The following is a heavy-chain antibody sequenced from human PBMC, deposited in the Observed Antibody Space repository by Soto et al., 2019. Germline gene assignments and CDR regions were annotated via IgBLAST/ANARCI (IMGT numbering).Heavy chain of an antibody. V-gene: IGHV3-23*01. CDR1: GFSFSSYA. CDR3: ARDLSWGSNWYYYMDV. J-gene: IGHJ6*03. D-gene: IGHD7-27*01. CDR2: ISGSGGRI. Sequence: GGSLRLSCAVSGFSFSSYAMNWVRQAPGKGLEWVSAISGSGGRIHYADSVKGRFTVSRDNAKNTLYLQMNSLRAEDTAVYYCARDLSWGSNWYYYMDVWGKGTTVTVSS.